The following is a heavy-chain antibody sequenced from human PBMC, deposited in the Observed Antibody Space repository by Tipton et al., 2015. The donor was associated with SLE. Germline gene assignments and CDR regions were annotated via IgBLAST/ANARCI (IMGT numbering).Heavy chain of an antibody. V-gene: IGHV3-66*02. CDR3: TQGAPGAMDV. J-gene: IGHJ6*02. Sequence: SLRLSCAASGFTVSVNYMTWVRQAPGKGLEWVSIIYSGGFTYYADSVKGRFTISRDNSKNTLYLQMISLRTDDTAVYYCTQGAPGAMDVWGQGTTVTVSS. CDR2: IYSGGFT. CDR1: GFTVSVNY. D-gene: IGHD4/OR15-4a*01.